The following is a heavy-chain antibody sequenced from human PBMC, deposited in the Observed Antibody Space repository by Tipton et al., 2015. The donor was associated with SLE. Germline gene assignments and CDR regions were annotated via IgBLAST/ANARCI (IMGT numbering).Heavy chain of an antibody. J-gene: IGHJ2*01. CDR3: AKRGIVYYDSLGSSTVEPWYFDL. CDR1: GGSFSGDY. V-gene: IGHV4-34*01. CDR2: ISHSGSN. Sequence: TLSLTCAVYGGSFSGDYWSWIRQAPGKGLEWIGEISHSGSNNYNPSLKSRVTVSVDTTKKHFSLKLSSVTAADTAVYYCAKRGIVYYDSLGSSTVEPWYFDLWGRGTLVTVSS. D-gene: IGHD3-22*01.